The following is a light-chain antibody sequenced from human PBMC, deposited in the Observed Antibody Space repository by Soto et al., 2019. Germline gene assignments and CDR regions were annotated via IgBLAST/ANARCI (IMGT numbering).Light chain of an antibody. CDR3: QQGYSSRWT. J-gene: IGKJ1*01. CDR2: ATS. Sequence: DIQMTQSPSSLSASVGDRVTITCRASQNIRSYLNGYQQQPGKDPQLLIYATSSLQTGVPSSFSASGSGTAFSLVISDLQPEESATYYCQQGYSSRWTSGRGTKVEI. CDR1: QNIRSY. V-gene: IGKV1-39*01.